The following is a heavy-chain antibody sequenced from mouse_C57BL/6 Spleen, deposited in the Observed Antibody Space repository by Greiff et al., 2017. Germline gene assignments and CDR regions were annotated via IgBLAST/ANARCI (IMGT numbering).Heavy chain of an antibody. D-gene: IGHD1-1*01. CDR3: ARDYGSSPWYFDV. Sequence: VQLQESGAELVRPGASVKLSCKASGYTFTDYYINWVKQRPGQGLAWIARIYPGSGNTYYNEKFKGKATLTAEKSSSTAYMQLSSLTSEDSAVYFCARDYGSSPWYFDVWGTGTTVTVSS. V-gene: IGHV1-76*01. CDR2: IYPGSGNT. J-gene: IGHJ1*03. CDR1: GYTFTDYY.